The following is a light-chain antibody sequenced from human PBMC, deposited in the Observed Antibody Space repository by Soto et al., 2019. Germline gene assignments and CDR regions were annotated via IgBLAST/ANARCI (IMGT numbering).Light chain of an antibody. Sequence: QSALTQPASVSGSPGQSITISCTGISSDVGGYNYVSWYQQHPGKAPKLMIYEVSNRPSGVSNRFSGSKSGNTASLAITGLQAEDAADYYCQSCDSTLSGCFFGTGTKLTVL. J-gene: IGLJ1*01. CDR2: EVS. V-gene: IGLV2-14*01. CDR3: QSCDSTLSGCF. CDR1: SSDVGGYNY.